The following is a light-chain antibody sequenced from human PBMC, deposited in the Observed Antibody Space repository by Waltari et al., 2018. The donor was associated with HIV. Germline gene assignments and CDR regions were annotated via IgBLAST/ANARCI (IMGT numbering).Light chain of an antibody. V-gene: IGLV1-40*01. CDR2: GNS. CDR3: QSYDRSLSGYVV. J-gene: IGLJ2*01. CDR1: SSNIRAGFD. Sequence: QSLLTPPPSVSVAPGQRVTIPCTGSSSNIRAGFDVHWYQQLPGKVPKLLIYGNSNRHSGVPHRFSGSKSGTSASLAITGLQAEDEADYYCQSYDRSLSGYVVFGGGTKLTVL.